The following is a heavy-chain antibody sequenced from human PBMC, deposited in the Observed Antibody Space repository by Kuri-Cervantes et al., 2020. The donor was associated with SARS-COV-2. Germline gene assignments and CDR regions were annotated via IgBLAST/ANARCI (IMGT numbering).Heavy chain of an antibody. CDR2: IYHSGST. V-gene: IGHV4-38-2*01. CDR3: ARSSGVVTGDAFDI. J-gene: IGHJ3*02. Sequence: GSLRLSCAVSGYSISSGYYWGWIRQPPGKGLEWIGSIYHSGSTYYNPSLKSRVTISVDTSKNQFSLKLSSVTAADTAVYYCARSSGVVTGDAFDIWDQGTMVTVSS. D-gene: IGHD3-3*01. CDR1: GYSISSGYY.